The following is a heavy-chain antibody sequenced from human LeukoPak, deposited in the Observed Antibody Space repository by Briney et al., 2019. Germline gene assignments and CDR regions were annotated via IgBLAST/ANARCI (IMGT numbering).Heavy chain of an antibody. CDR1: GFTFSSYD. CDR3: AGDFDY. V-gene: IGHV3-30*02. CDR2: IRFDASNK. Sequence: LPGGSLRLSCAASGFTFSSYDMHRVRQAPGKGLEWVAFIRFDASNKYYADSVKGRFTISRDNSENTLYLQMNSLGLEDTAVYYCAGDFDYWGQGTLVSVSS. J-gene: IGHJ4*02.